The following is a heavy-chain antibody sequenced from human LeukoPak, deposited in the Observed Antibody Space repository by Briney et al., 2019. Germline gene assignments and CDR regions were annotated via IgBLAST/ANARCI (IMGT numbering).Heavy chain of an antibody. CDR3: ARGRGRPFDY. Sequence: SETLSLTCTVSGFSISSYYWSWIRQPPGKGLEWIGYIYYSGSTNYNPSLKSRVTISVDTSKNQLSLKLSSVTAADTAVYYCARGRGRPFDYWGQGTLVTVSS. CDR1: GFSISSYY. V-gene: IGHV4-59*01. J-gene: IGHJ4*02. CDR2: IYYSGST.